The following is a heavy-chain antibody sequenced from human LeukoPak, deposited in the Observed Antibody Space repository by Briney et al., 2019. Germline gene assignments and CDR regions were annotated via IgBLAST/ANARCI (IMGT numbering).Heavy chain of an antibody. CDR1: GFTLSSYR. CDR2: ISSSSGYI. Sequence: GGSLRLSCAASGFTLSSYRMNWVRQAPGKGLEWVSSISSSSGYIYYADSVKGRFTISRDNAKNSLYLQMNSLRAEDTAVYYCARDIAVTGLYYFDYWGQGILVTVSS. D-gene: IGHD6-19*01. J-gene: IGHJ4*02. CDR3: ARDIAVTGLYYFDY. V-gene: IGHV3-21*01.